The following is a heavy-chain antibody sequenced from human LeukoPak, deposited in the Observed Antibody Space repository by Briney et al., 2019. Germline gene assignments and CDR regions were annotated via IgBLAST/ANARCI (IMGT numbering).Heavy chain of an antibody. CDR3: AREDRIQLWLTDY. D-gene: IGHD5-18*01. V-gene: IGHV3-48*03. J-gene: IGHJ4*02. CDR2: ISSSGSTI. CDR1: GFTFSIYE. Sequence: GGSLRLSCAASGFTFSIYEVNWVRQVPGKGLEWVSYISSSGSTIYYADSVKGRFTIPRDNAKNSLYLQMNSLRAEDTAVYYCAREDRIQLWLTDYWGQGTLGTVSS.